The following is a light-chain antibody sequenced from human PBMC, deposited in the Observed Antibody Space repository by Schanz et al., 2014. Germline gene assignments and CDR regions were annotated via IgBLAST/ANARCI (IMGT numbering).Light chain of an antibody. CDR2: ATS. Sequence: EIVMTQSPVTLSVSPGERATLSCRASESVSSNLAWYEQKPGQAPRLLIYATSNRATGIPDRFSGSGSGTEFTLTISSLQSEDFALYYCQQYNNWLWAFGQGTKVGIK. J-gene: IGKJ1*01. V-gene: IGKV3D-15*01. CDR3: QQYNNWLWA. CDR1: ESVSSN.